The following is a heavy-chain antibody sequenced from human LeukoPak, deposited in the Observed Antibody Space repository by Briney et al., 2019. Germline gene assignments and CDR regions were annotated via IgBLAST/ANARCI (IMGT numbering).Heavy chain of an antibody. Sequence: GGSLRLSCAASEFTFSSYAMQWVRQAPGKGLEWVSGITVSGGTTYSTNSVKGRFTISRDNSKNTLYLQMNSLRAEDTAVYYCAKYLTARGPPYALDVWGQGTTVTVSS. CDR2: ITVSGGTT. CDR1: EFTFSSYA. V-gene: IGHV3-23*01. J-gene: IGHJ6*02. CDR3: AKYLTARGPPYALDV. D-gene: IGHD1-14*01.